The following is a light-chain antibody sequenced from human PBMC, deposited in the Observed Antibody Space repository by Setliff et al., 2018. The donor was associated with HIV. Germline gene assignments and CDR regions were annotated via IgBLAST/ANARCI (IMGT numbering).Light chain of an antibody. CDR3: QVWDSSSDHPGV. J-gene: IGLJ1*01. V-gene: IGLV3-21*03. Sequence: SYELTQPPSVSVAPGKTARITCGGNNIGSKSVHWYQQKPGRAPVLVVHDDSDRPSGIPERFSGSNSGNTATLTTSRVEAGDEADYYCQVWDSSSDHPGVFGTGTKVTVL. CDR2: DDS. CDR1: NIGSKS.